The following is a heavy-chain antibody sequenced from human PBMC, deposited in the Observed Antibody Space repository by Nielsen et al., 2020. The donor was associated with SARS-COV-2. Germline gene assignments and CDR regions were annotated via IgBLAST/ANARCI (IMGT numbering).Heavy chain of an antibody. CDR1: GFTFSSYA. CDR3: AKGSLRYFDWLLETAGYYGMDV. D-gene: IGHD3-9*01. J-gene: IGHJ6*02. V-gene: IGHV3-23*03. Sequence: GGSLRLSCAASGFTFSSYAMSWVRQAPGKGLEWVSVIYSGGSSTYYADSVKGRFTISRDNSKNTLYLQMNSLRAEDTAVYYCAKGSLRYFDWLLETAGYYGMDVWGQGTTVTVSS. CDR2: IYSGGSST.